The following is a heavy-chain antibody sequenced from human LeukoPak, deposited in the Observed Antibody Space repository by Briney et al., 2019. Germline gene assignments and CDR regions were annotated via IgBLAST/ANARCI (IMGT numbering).Heavy chain of an antibody. V-gene: IGHV4-34*01. D-gene: IGHD3-10*01. J-gene: IGHJ6*04. CDR1: GGSFSGYY. CDR2: INHSGST. CDR3: ARGLWFGELLWMNYYYGMDA. Sequence: PSETLSLTCAVYGGSFSGYYWSWIRQPPGKGLEWIGEINHSGSTNYNPSLKSRVTISVDTSKNQFSLKLSSVTAADTAVYYCARGLWFGELLWMNYYYGMDAWGKGTTVTVSS.